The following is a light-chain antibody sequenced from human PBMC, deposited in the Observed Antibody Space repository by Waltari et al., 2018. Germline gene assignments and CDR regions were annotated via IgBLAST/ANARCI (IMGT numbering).Light chain of an antibody. J-gene: IGLJ2*01. V-gene: IGLV2-14*03. CDR3: SSYTRNSPHVV. CDR2: DVT. Sequence: QSALTQPASVSGSPGKSITISCTGTSSDVGAYYYVSWYQHHPGTAPKLMIYDVTYRPSGVSNRFSGSKSGNTASLTVSGLQAEDEADYYCSSYTRNSPHVVFGGGTKLTVL. CDR1: SSDVGAYYY.